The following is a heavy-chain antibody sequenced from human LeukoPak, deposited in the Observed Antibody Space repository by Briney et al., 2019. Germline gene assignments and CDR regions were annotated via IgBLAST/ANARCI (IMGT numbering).Heavy chain of an antibody. CDR3: ARGYSSSSYYYYYYMDV. Sequence: PGGSLRLSCAASGFTFSSYGMHWIRQPPGKGLEWIGSIYYSGSTYYNPSLKSRVTISVDTSKNQFSLKLSSVTAADTAVYYCARGYSSSSYYYYYYMDVWGKGTTVTVSS. CDR2: IYYSGST. CDR1: GFTFSSYG. D-gene: IGHD6-6*01. J-gene: IGHJ6*03. V-gene: IGHV4-39*07.